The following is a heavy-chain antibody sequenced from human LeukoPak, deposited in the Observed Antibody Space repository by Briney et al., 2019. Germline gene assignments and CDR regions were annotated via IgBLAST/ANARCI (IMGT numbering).Heavy chain of an antibody. CDR1: GFTFSTYW. V-gene: IGHV3-74*01. Sequence: PGGSLRLSCAASGFTFSTYWMPWVRQAPGEGLVWVSRINYDGSTTTYADSVKGRFTISRDNAKNTLYLQMNSLRAEDTAVYYCVRDPLLQYSITHNWFDPWGQGTLVTVSS. CDR3: VRDPLLQYSITHNWFDP. J-gene: IGHJ5*02. D-gene: IGHD6-6*01. CDR2: INYDGSTT.